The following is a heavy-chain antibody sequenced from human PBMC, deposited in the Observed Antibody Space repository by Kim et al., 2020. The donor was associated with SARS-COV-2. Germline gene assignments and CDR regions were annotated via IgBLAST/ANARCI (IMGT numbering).Heavy chain of an antibody. J-gene: IGHJ6*02. Sequence: GGSLRLSCAASGFTFSSYGMHWVRQAPGKGLEWVAVIWYDGSNKYYADSVKGRFTISRDNSKNTLYLQMNSLRAEDTAVYYCAKDLSEGGIDYYYYGMDVWGQGTTVTVSS. V-gene: IGHV3-33*06. CDR2: IWYDGSNK. D-gene: IGHD1-26*01. CDR3: AKDLSEGGIDYYYYGMDV. CDR1: GFTFSSYG.